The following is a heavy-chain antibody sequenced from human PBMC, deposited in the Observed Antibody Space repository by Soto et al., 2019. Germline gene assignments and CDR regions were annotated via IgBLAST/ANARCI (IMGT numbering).Heavy chain of an antibody. Sequence: DILSLSCPCAGVSIRSSMYCWSRLSQPPGKGLEWIGSIYYSGSTYYNPSLKSRVTISVDTSKNQFSLKLSSVTAADTAVYYCARRAVAGSFDYWGQGTLVTVS. CDR3: ARRAVAGSFDY. J-gene: IGHJ4*02. D-gene: IGHD6-19*01. CDR2: IYYSGST. CDR1: GVSIRSSMYC. V-gene: IGHV4-39*01.